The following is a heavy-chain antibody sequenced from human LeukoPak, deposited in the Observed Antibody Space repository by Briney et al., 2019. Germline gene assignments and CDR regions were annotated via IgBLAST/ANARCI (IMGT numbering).Heavy chain of an antibody. D-gene: IGHD3-10*01. CDR3: ASHYGSGFGS. CDR2: IYYSGST. V-gene: IGHV4-59*01. CDR1: VGSISSYY. Sequence: PSETRSRTCTVSVGSISSYYWSWIRQPPGKGLEWIGYIYYSGSTNYNPSLKSRVTISIDTSKNQFSLKLSSVTAADTAIYFCASHYGSGFGSWGQGTLVTVSS. J-gene: IGHJ4*02.